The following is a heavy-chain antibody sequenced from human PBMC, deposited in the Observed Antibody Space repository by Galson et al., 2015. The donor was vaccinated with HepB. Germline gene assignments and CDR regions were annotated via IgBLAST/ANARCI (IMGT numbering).Heavy chain of an antibody. Sequence: SVKVSCKASGGTFRSYAISWVRQAPGQGLEWMGGIIPLFGTTDYAQKFQGRVTITADKSTSTAYMELSSLRSEDTAFYYCAREGHYYDSRGYYGVFDIWGQGTMVTVSS. CDR3: AREGHYYDSRGYYGVFDI. CDR2: IIPLFGTT. D-gene: IGHD3-22*01. V-gene: IGHV1-69*06. CDR1: GGTFRSYA. J-gene: IGHJ3*02.